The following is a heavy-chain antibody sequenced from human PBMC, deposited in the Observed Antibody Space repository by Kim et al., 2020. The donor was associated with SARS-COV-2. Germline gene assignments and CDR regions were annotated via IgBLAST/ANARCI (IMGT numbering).Heavy chain of an antibody. J-gene: IGHJ3*01. CDR3: ARGVQPVTMIVVGFTDA. Sequence: SETLSLTCAVYGGSFSGYSWSWIRQPPGKGLEWIGEINHSGSTNYNPSLKSLVNIFVDTSKNQLSLKLSSVTAADTAVYYCARGVQPVTMIVVGFTDA. D-gene: IGHD3-22*01. CDR2: INHSGST. V-gene: IGHV4-34*01. CDR1: GGSFSGYS.